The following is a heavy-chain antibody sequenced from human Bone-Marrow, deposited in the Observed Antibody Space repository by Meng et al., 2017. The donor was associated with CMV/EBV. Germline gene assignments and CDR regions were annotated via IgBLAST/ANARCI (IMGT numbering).Heavy chain of an antibody. V-gene: IGHV1-2*02. CDR2: INPNTGDT. D-gene: IGHD2/OR15-2a*01. J-gene: IGHJ4*02. Sequence: ASVKVSCKASGYTFNDYYISWVRQAPGQGLEWMGWINPNTGDTSYAQKFQGTVTMTRDSSINTAYMDLNRLTSDDTAVYYCARNIGAYWGQGTRVTVSS. CDR1: GYTFNDYY. CDR3: ARNIGAY.